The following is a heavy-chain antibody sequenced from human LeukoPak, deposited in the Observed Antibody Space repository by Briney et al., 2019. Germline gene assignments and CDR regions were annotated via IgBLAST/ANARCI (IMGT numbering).Heavy chain of an antibody. Sequence: SETLSLTCTVSGGSISSYYWSWIPQPPGKGLEWIGYIYYSGSTNYNPSLKSRVTISVDTSKNQFSLKLSSVTAADTAVYYCARVRYGYYYMDVGGKGTTVTVSS. CDR1: GGSISSYY. V-gene: IGHV4-59*01. D-gene: IGHD1-1*01. CDR2: IYYSGST. J-gene: IGHJ6*03. CDR3: ARVRYGYYYMDV.